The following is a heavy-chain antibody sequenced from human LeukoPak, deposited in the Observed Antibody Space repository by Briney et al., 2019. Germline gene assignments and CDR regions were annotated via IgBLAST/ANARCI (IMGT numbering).Heavy chain of an antibody. CDR3: ARDLVWNYGAEGSEVDY. Sequence: GGSLRLSCAASGFTVSGNYMSWVRQTPGEGLEWVSVIYSDDSTYYADSVKGRFTISRDNSKNSLYLQMNSLRAEDTAVYYCARDLVWNYGAEGSEVDYWGQGTLVTVSS. CDR1: GFTVSGNY. CDR2: IYSDDST. D-gene: IGHD1-7*01. V-gene: IGHV3-66*01. J-gene: IGHJ4*02.